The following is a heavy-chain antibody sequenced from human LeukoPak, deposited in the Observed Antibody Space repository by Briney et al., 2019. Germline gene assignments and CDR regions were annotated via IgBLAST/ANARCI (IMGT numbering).Heavy chain of an antibody. J-gene: IGHJ4*02. Sequence: ASVKVSCKASGYTFTGYYMHWARQAPGQGLEWMGWINPNSGGTNYAQKFQGRVTMTRDTSISTAYMELSRLRSDDTAVYYCARGRYSYGFGRVGYWGQGTLVTVSS. CDR1: GYTFTGYY. D-gene: IGHD5-18*01. CDR3: ARGRYSYGFGRVGY. V-gene: IGHV1-2*02. CDR2: INPNSGGT.